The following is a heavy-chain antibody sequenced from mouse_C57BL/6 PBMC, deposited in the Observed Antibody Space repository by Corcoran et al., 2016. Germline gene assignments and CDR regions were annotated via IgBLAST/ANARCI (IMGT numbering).Heavy chain of an antibody. CDR1: GYAFSSYW. CDR2: IYPGDGDT. Sequence: QVQLQQSGAELVKPGASVKISCKASGYAFSSYWMNWVKQRPGKGLEWIGQIYPGDGDTNYNGKFKGKATLTADKSSSTAYMQLSSLTSEDSAVYFCARYRTAQATTWFAYWGQGTLVTVSA. J-gene: IGHJ3*01. CDR3: ARYRTAQATTWFAY. V-gene: IGHV1-80*01. D-gene: IGHD3-2*02.